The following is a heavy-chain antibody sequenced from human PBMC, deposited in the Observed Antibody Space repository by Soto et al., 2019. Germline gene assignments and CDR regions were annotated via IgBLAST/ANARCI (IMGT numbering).Heavy chain of an antibody. CDR1: GYTFTSYY. Sequence: GAPVKVSCKASGYTFTSYYMHWVRQAPGQGLEWMGWINPNSGGTKSAEKFQGRVTMTRDTSISTAYMELSRLTSDDTAVYYCASAAVTGTAGLDFWGQGTQVTVSS. J-gene: IGHJ4*02. D-gene: IGHD6-19*01. CDR2: INPNSGGT. V-gene: IGHV1-2*02. CDR3: ASAAVTGTAGLDF.